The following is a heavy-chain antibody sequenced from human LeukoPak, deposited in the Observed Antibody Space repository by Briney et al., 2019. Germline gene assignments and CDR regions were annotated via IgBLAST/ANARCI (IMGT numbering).Heavy chain of an antibody. Sequence: SETLSLTCSVSGGSINNYYWNWIRQPPGKGLEWIGYIYSSGSTYFNPSLTSRVTISVDASRSRCSLSLTSVTAADTAVYYCARADYGGNSAAFAIWGQGTMVTVSS. V-gene: IGHV4-59*01. CDR3: ARADYGGNSAAFAI. J-gene: IGHJ3*02. CDR1: GGSINNYY. CDR2: IYSSGST. D-gene: IGHD4-23*01.